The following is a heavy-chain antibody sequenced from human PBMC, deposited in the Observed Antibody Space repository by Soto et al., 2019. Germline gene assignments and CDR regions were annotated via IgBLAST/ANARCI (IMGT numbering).Heavy chain of an antibody. CDR1: GFIFSSYG. CDR3: AKDAHGDYVNY. V-gene: IGHV3-30*18. D-gene: IGHD4-17*01. J-gene: IGHJ4*02. Sequence: QVQVVESGGGVVQPGRSLRLSCAASGFIFSSYGMHWVRQAPGKGLEWVAVISYDGNNKYYADSVKGRFTISRDNSKNTVYLQMNSLRAEDTAAYYCAKDAHGDYVNYWGQGTLVTVSS. CDR2: ISYDGNNK.